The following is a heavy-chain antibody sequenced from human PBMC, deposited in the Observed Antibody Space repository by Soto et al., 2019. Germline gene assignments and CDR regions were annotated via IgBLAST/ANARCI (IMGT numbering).Heavy chain of an antibody. D-gene: IGHD5-18*01. CDR3: ARHPPERWLQLYYFDY. Sequence: SETLSLTCTVSGGSISSSSYYWGWIRQPPGKGLEWIGSIFYSGSTYYNPSLKSRVTISVDTSKNQFSLRLRSVTAADTAVYYCARHPPERWLQLYYFDYWGQGTLVTVSS. J-gene: IGHJ4*02. CDR1: GGSISSSSYY. CDR2: IFYSGST. V-gene: IGHV4-39*01.